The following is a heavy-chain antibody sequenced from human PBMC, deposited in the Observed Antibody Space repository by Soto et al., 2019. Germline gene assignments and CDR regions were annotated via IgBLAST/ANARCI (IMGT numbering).Heavy chain of an antibody. V-gene: IGHV3-33*01. CDR2: IWYDGSNK. Sequence: VQLVESGGGVVQPGRSLRLSCAASGFTFSSYGMHWVRQAPGKGLEWVAVIWYDGSNKYYADSVKGRFTISRDNSKNTLYLQMNSLRAEDTAVYYCATLTGGFDYWGQGTLVTVSS. D-gene: IGHD3-16*01. CDR3: ATLTGGFDY. CDR1: GFTFSSYG. J-gene: IGHJ4*02.